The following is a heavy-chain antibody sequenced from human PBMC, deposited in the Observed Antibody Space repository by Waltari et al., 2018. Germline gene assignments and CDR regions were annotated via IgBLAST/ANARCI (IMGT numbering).Heavy chain of an antibody. D-gene: IGHD4-4*01. CDR2: ISYDGSNK. CDR3: ARDQEFGIGTTVTLGY. J-gene: IGHJ4*02. V-gene: IGHV3-30-3*01. Sequence: QVQLVESGGGVVQPGRSLRLSCAASGFTFSSYAMHWVRQAPGKGLEWVAVISYDGSNKYYADSVKGRFTISRDNSKNTLYLQMNSLRAEDTAVYYCARDQEFGIGTTVTLGYWGQGTLVTVSS. CDR1: GFTFSSYA.